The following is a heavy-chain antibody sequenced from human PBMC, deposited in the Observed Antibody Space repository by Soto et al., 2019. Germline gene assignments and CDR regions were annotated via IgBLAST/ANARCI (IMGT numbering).Heavy chain of an antibody. J-gene: IGHJ4*02. V-gene: IGHV1-69*18. D-gene: IGHD6-19*01. CDR2: IIPMFGTP. Sequence: QVQFVHSGAEVKEPWAAVKVSCKASGGTFSTYSISWVRQAPGQGLEWMGMIIPMFGTPAYAQKTQGRVTITADESTSTVYMELSSLRSEDTAVYYCAREGGAYSSGWRYFDYWGQGTLVTVSS. CDR1: GGTFSTYS. CDR3: AREGGAYSSGWRYFDY.